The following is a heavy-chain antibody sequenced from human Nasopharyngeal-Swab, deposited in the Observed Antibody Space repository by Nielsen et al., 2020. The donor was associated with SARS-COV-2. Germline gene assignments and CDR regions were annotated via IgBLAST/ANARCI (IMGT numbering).Heavy chain of an antibody. Sequence: WIRQPPGKGLEWVSRISFTGDNTYYADSVKGRFTISRDNSKNTLYLQMNSLRAEDTAVYYCAKDWDIDYVWGSYRYHPLFDYWGQGTLVTVSS. CDR2: ISFTGDNT. CDR3: AKDWDIDYVWGSYRYHPLFDY. D-gene: IGHD3-16*02. J-gene: IGHJ4*02. V-gene: IGHV3-23*01.